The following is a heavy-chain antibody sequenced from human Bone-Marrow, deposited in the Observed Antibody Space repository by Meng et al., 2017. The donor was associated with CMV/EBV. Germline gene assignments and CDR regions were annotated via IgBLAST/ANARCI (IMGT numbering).Heavy chain of an antibody. Sequence: SETLSLTCTVSGGSIGSSSYYWGWIRQPPGKGLEWIGSIYYSGSTYYNPSLKSRVTISVDTSKNQFSLKLSSVTAADTAVYYCARVGYAVRGGDWFAPWGPGHRVHGSS. CDR2: IYYSGST. J-gene: IGHJ5*02. D-gene: IGHD3-10*01. V-gene: IGHV4-39*07. CDR1: GGSIGSSSYY. CDR3: ARVGYAVRGGDWFAP.